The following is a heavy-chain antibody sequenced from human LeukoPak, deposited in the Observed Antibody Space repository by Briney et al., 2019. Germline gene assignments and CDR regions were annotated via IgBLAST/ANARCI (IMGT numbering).Heavy chain of an antibody. D-gene: IGHD3-16*01. V-gene: IGHV4-4*07. Sequence: SETLSLTCTVSGGSITSYYWSWIRQPAGKGLEWIVRIFPSGSTNYNPSLKSRVTMSVDTSKNQNSPMLSSVTAADTAVYYRARDMMAIICYYYVMDVWGQATTVTVYS. J-gene: IGHJ6*01. CDR3: ARDMMAIICYYYVMDV. CDR2: IFPSGST. CDR1: GGSITSYY.